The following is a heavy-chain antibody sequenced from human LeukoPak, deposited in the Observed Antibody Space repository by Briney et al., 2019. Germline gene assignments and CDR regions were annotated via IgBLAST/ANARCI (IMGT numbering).Heavy chain of an antibody. CDR1: GYTFTGYY. CDR3: AGEDNSSGYRPFDI. J-gene: IGHJ3*02. CDR2: INPNNGGT. V-gene: IGHV1-2*06. Sequence: ASAKVSCKASGYTFTGYYIHWVRQAPGQGLEWMGRINPNNGGTNYAQKFQGRVTMTRDMSMSTAYMELSRLRSDDTAVYYCAGEDNSSGYRPFDIWGQGTMVTVPS. D-gene: IGHD3-22*01.